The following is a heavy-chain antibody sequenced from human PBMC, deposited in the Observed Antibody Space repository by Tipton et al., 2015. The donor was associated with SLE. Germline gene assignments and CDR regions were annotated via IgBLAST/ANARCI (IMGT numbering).Heavy chain of an antibody. CDR3: ARHPLSALGWFDP. Sequence: TLSLTCAVYGGSFSGYYWSWTRQPPGKGLEWIGEINHSGSTNYNPSLKSRVTISVDTSKNQFSLKLSSVTAADTSLYYCARHPLSALGWFDPWGQGTLVTVSS. J-gene: IGHJ5*02. D-gene: IGHD3-16*01. CDR1: GGSFSGYY. V-gene: IGHV4-34*01. CDR2: INHSGST.